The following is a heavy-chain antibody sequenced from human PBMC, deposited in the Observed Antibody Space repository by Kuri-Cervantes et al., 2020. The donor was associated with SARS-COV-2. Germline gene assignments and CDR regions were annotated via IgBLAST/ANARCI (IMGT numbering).Heavy chain of an antibody. Sequence: GESLKISCAASGFTFSAYYMSWIRQAPGKGLEWVSYISSSGRTTHYADSVRGRLTISRDNAKKSLYLQMSSLRVGDTAVYYCARATPMIVVVTAAFDIWGQGTMVTVSS. J-gene: IGHJ3*02. CDR1: GFTFSAYY. V-gene: IGHV3-11*01. CDR3: ARATPMIVVVTAAFDI. CDR2: ISSSGRTT. D-gene: IGHD3-22*01.